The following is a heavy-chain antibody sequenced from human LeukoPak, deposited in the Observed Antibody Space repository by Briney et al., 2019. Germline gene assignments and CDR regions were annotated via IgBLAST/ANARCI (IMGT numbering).Heavy chain of an antibody. CDR1: GYSLDNYW. D-gene: IGHD3-10*01. Sequence: GESLKISCQGSGYSLDNYWIAWVRQMPGKGLELMGVIYPADSDTKYSPSLQGQVTISADKSINTAYMQWSSLKASDTTIYYCARHTSALSHDFWGQGTLVTVSS. V-gene: IGHV5-51*01. J-gene: IGHJ4*02. CDR2: IYPADSDT. CDR3: ARHTSALSHDF.